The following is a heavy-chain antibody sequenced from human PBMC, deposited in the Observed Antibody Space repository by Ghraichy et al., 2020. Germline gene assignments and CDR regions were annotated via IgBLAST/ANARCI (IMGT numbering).Heavy chain of an antibody. CDR1: GFTFSSYW. V-gene: IGHV3-7*01. CDR3: ARSGTMVRRGAYN. Sequence: GGSLRLSCAASGFTFSSYWMSWVRQAPGKGLEWVANIKQDGSEKYYVDSVKGRFTISRDNAKNSLYLQMNSLRAEDTAVYYCARSGTMVRRGAYNWGQGTLVTVSS. CDR2: IKQDGSEK. D-gene: IGHD3-10*01. J-gene: IGHJ4*02.